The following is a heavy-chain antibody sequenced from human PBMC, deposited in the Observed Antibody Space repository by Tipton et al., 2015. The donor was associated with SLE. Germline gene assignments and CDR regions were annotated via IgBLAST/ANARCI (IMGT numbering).Heavy chain of an antibody. D-gene: IGHD2-2*01. J-gene: IGHJ6*02. V-gene: IGHV3-9*01. CDR1: GFTFDDYA. CDR3: AKDIGGDGLSMDV. Sequence: SLRLSCAASGFTFDDYAMHWVRQAPGKGLEWVSGISWNSGSIGYADSVKGRFTISRDNAKNSLYLQMNSLRAEDTALYYCAKDIGGDGLSMDVWGQGTTVTVSS. CDR2: ISWNSGSI.